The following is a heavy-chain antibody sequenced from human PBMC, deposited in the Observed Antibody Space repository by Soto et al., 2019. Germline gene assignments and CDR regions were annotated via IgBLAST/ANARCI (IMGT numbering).Heavy chain of an antibody. D-gene: IGHD3-22*01. CDR2: IYHSGST. J-gene: IGHJ5*02. Sequence: SETLSLTCAVSGGSISSSNWWSWVRQPPGKGLEWIGEIYHSGSTNYNPSLKSRVTISVDKSKNQFSLKLSSVTAADTAVYYCARDYYDSSGLWWFDPWGQGTLVTVSS. V-gene: IGHV4-4*02. CDR3: ARDYYDSSGLWWFDP. CDR1: GGSISSSNW.